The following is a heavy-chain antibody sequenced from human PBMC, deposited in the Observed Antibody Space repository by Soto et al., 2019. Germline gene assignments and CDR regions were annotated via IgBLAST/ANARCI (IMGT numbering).Heavy chain of an antibody. CDR2: IYSGGST. CDR3: AREYSYGYYYYYAMDV. Sequence: EVQLVESGGGLIQPGGSLRLSCAASGFTVSSNYMSWVRQAPGKGLAWVSVIYSGGSTYYADSVKGRFTISRDNSKNTVYLQMSSLRAEDTAVYYCAREYSYGYYYYYAMDVWGQGTTVTVSS. V-gene: IGHV3-53*01. D-gene: IGHD5-18*01. J-gene: IGHJ6*02. CDR1: GFTVSSNY.